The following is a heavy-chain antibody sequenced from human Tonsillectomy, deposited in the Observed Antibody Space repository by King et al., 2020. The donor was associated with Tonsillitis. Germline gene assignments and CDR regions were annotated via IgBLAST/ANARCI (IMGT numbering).Heavy chain of an antibody. CDR1: GFTFSYAW. D-gene: IGHD2-2*01. J-gene: IGHJ5*02. Sequence: VQLVESGGGLVKPGGSLRLSCAASGFTFSYAWMSWVRQAPGKGLEWVGRIKSKTDGETTDYAAPVKGRFTISRDDSKNTLYLQMNSLKTEDTAVYFCTTVCVSSRCYVWPWFATWGRGSLVTVSS. CDR3: TTVCVSSRCYVWPWFAT. CDR2: IKSKTDGETT. V-gene: IGHV3-15*01.